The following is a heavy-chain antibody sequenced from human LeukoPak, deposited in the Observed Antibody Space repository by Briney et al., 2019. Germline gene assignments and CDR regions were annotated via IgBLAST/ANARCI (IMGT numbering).Heavy chain of an antibody. D-gene: IGHD6-13*01. Sequence: PGRSLRLSCAASGFTFSSYAMHWVRQAPGKGLEWVAVISYDGSNKYYADSVKGRFTISRDNSKNTLYLRMNSLRAEDTAVYYCARAFLAAAGTSHFDYWGQGTLVTVSS. V-gene: IGHV3-30*04. CDR2: ISYDGSNK. CDR3: ARAFLAAAGTSHFDY. CDR1: GFTFSSYA. J-gene: IGHJ4*02.